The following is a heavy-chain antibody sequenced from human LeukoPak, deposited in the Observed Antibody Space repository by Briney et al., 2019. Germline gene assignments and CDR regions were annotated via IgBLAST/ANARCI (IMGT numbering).Heavy chain of an antibody. J-gene: IGHJ3*02. CDR3: ARSPSGADAFDI. CDR1: GYTFTGYY. D-gene: IGHD2-15*01. V-gene: IGHV1-2*02. Sequence: ASVKVSCKASGYTFTGYYMHWVRQAPGQGLEWMGWINPNSGGTNYAQKFQGRVTMTRDTSISTAYMELSRLRSDDTAVYYCARSPSGADAFDIWGQGTVVTVSS. CDR2: INPNSGGT.